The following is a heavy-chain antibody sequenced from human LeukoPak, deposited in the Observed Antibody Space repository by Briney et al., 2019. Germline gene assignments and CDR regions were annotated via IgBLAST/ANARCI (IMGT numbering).Heavy chain of an antibody. J-gene: IGHJ4*02. CDR3: ARDYLGYCSGGSCSTGYY. D-gene: IGHD2-15*01. CDR1: GYTFTSYG. CDR2: ISAYNGNT. Sequence: ASVKVSCKASGYTFTSYGISWVRQAPGQGLEWMGWISAYNGNTDYAQKLQGRVTMTTDTSTSTAYMELGSLRSDDTAVYYCARDYLGYCSGGSCSTGYYWGQGTLVTVSS. V-gene: IGHV1-18*01.